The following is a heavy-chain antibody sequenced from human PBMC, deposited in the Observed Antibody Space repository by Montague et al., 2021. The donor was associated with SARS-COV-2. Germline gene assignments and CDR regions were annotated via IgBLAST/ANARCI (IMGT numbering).Heavy chain of an antibody. CDR2: FYPSGST. J-gene: IGHJ6*02. D-gene: IGHD3-10*01. V-gene: IGHV4-4*07. CDR3: ARGFIRVDHGLDV. Sequence: SETLSLTCNVSGGSMNLYYWTWVRQPARPGLEWIGRFYPSGSTNFNPYLQSRVSMSLDMSKNQFSLILTSVTAADTAIYYCARGFIRVDHGLDVWGQGTTVSVSS. CDR1: GGSMNLYY.